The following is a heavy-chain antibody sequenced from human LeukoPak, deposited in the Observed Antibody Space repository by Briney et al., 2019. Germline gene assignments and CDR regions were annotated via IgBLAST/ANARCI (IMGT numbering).Heavy chain of an antibody. CDR2: ISSSSSYI. CDR1: GFTFSSYS. J-gene: IGHJ4*02. Sequence: GGSLRLSCAASGFTFSSYSMNWVRQAPGKGLEWVSSISSSSSYIYYADSVKGRFTISRDNAKNSLYLQMNSLRAEDTAVYYCARDSMYSGYDLDYWGQGTLVTVSS. D-gene: IGHD5-12*01. CDR3: ARDSMYSGYDLDY. V-gene: IGHV3-21*01.